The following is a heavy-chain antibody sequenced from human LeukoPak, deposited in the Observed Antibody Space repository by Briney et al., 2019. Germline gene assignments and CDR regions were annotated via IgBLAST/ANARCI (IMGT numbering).Heavy chain of an antibody. D-gene: IGHD3-3*01. J-gene: IGHJ5*02. CDR2: IKQDGSEK. V-gene: IGHV3-7*01. CDR1: GFTFDDYG. Sequence: PGGSLRLSCAASGFTFDDYGMSWVRQAPGKGLEWVANIKQDGSEKYYVDSVKGRFTISRDNAKNSLYLQMNSLRAEDTAVYYCARDVYDFWSGYTRFDPWGQGTLVTVSS. CDR3: ARDVYDFWSGYTRFDP.